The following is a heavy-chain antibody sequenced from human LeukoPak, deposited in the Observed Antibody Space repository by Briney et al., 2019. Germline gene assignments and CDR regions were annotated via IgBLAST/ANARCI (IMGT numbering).Heavy chain of an antibody. D-gene: IGHD6-13*01. Sequence: SETLSLTCAVYGGSFSGYYWSWIRQPPGKGLEWIGEINHSGSTNYNPSLKSRVTISVDTSKNQFSLKLSSVTAADTAVYYCARQQLVLNYYYYMDVWGKGTTVTVSS. CDR1: GGSFSGYY. J-gene: IGHJ6*03. CDR2: INHSGST. CDR3: ARQQLVLNYYYYMDV. V-gene: IGHV4-34*01.